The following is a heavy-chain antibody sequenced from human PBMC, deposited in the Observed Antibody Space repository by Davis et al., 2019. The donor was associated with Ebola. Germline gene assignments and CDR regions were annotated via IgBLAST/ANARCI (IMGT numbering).Heavy chain of an antibody. CDR3: AKDAYCSGGGCYRPFDC. D-gene: IGHD2-15*01. CDR1: GFTFDDYA. J-gene: IGHJ4*02. V-gene: IGHV3-23*01. CDR2: ISGSGSST. Sequence: GESLKISCAASGFTFDDYATHWVRQAPGKGLEWVSGISGSGSSTYFVDSVKGRFTISRDNSKNTLYLQMNSLRAEDTAVYYCAKDAYCSGGGCYRPFDCWGQGTLVTVSS.